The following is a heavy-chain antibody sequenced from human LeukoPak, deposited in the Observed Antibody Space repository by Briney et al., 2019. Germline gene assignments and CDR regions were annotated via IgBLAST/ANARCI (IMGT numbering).Heavy chain of an antibody. J-gene: IGHJ4*02. CDR1: GFTFSSYS. CDR2: ISSSSSII. Sequence: GGSLRLSCAASGFTFSSYSMNWVRQAPGKGLEWVSYISSSSSIIYYADSVKGRFTISRDNAKNSLYLQMNSLRAEDTAVYYCARGSDGQWLVLDYWGQGTLVTVSS. CDR3: ARGSDGQWLVLDY. D-gene: IGHD6-19*01. V-gene: IGHV3-48*04.